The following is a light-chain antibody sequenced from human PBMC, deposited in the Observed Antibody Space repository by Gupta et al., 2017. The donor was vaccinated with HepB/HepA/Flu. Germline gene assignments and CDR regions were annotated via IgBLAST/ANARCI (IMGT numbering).Light chain of an antibody. J-gene: IGKJ2*01. CDR2: TRS. Sequence: DIVMTHTPLSLPVTPGEPASISCRSSHSLLDSDDGNTYLDWSLQKPGQSPQLLIYTRSLRASGVPDRFSGSGSGTDFRLRIRMMDAADVRVYYFWRCMAYRHTLGPGTKLEIQ. V-gene: IGKV2-40*01. CDR3: WRCMAYRHT. CDR1: HSLLDSDDGNTY.